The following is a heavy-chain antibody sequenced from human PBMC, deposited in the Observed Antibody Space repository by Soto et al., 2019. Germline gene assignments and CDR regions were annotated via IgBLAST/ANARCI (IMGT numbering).Heavy chain of an antibody. Sequence: GAAVMARCKPPVNTFTTSVISWVRQAPGRGIEWVGWISLYNGNRNVAHKFQGRLTMSSDTSTSTAYMELRSLRSDDTAIYYCAGQRFFLSRSSYDRDLTSFPTRRSTDL. CDR3: AGQRFFLSRSSYDRDLTSFPTRRSTDL. CDR2: ISLYNGNR. D-gene: IGHD5-12*01. V-gene: IGHV1-18*04. J-gene: IGHJ2*01. CDR1: VNTFTTSV.